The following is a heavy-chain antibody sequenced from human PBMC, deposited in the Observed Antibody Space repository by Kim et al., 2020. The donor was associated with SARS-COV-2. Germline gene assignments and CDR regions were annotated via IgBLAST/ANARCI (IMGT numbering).Heavy chain of an antibody. J-gene: IGHJ4*02. CDR1: GGSISSYY. D-gene: IGHD2-2*01. V-gene: IGHV4-4*07. Sequence: SETLSLTCTVSGGSISSYYWSWIRQPAGKGLEWIGRIYTSGSTNYNPSLKSRVTMSVDTSKNQFSLKLSSVTAADTAVYYCARSYSSTWYEYYFDYWGQGTLVTVSS. CDR3: ARSYSSTWYEYYFDY. CDR2: IYTSGST.